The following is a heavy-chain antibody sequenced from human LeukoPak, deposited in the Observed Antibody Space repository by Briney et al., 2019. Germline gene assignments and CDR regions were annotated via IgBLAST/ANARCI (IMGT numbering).Heavy chain of an antibody. J-gene: IGHJ4*02. CDR2: IRYGGSNK. CDR1: GFTFSSYG. D-gene: IGHD4-11*01. Sequence: GGSLTLSCAVSGFTFSSYGMHWVRQAPGKGLEWVAFIRYGGSNKYYADSVKGRFTISRDNSKNTRYLQMNSLRAEDTAVYDCAKGRRNNYEVCDGWGQGTLVTVSS. CDR3: AKGRRNNYEVCDG. V-gene: IGHV3-30*02.